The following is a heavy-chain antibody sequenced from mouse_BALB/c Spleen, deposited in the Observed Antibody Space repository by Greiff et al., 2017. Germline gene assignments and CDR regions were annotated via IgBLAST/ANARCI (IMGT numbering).Heavy chain of an antibody. Sequence: VQLQQPGAELVKPGASVKLSCKASGYTFTSYWMHWVKQRPGHGLEWIGEINPSNGRTNYNEKFKSKATLTVDKSSSTAYMQLSSLTSEDSAVYYCARSEGIYAMDYWGQGTSVTGSS. CDR2: INPSNGRT. J-gene: IGHJ4*01. CDR1: GYTFTSYW. CDR3: ARSEGIYAMDY. V-gene: IGHV1S81*02. D-gene: IGHD3-3*01.